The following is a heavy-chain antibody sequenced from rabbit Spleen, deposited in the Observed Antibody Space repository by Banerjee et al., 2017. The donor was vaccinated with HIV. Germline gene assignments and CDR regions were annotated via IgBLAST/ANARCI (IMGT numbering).Heavy chain of an antibody. D-gene: IGHD8-1*01. Sequence: QEQLVESGGGLVKPGASLTLTCTASGVSFSSSSYVCWVRQAPGKGLEWIACIDSGSSGFTYFATWAKGRFTCSKTSSTTVTLQMTSLTAADTATYFCARDTGSSFSSYGMDLWGQGTLVTVS. J-gene: IGHJ6*01. V-gene: IGHV1S45*01. CDR2: IDSGSSGFT. CDR3: ARDTGSSFSSYGMDL. CDR1: GVSFSSSSY.